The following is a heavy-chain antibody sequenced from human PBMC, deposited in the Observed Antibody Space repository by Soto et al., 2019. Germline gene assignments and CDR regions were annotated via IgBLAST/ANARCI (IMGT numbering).Heavy chain of an antibody. Sequence: QVQLVESGGGVVHPERSLTLSCAASGFTFRNYGMHWVRQAPGKGLEWVALIWNDGSKNYYADSVKGRFTISRYNSENTLYLQMNSLRVEDTAFYYWARDLRNGAAGDYWGQGTLVTVSS. V-gene: IGHV3-33*01. CDR1: GFTFRNYG. CDR2: IWNDGSKN. CDR3: ARDLRNGAAGDY. J-gene: IGHJ4*02. D-gene: IGHD6-13*01.